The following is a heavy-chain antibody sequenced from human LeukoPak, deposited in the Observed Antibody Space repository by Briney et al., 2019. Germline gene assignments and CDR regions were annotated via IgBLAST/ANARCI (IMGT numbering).Heavy chain of an antibody. Sequence: SETLSLTCTVSSGSISSYYWSWIRQPPGKGLEWIGYIYYSGNTNYNPSLKSRVTISLDTSKNQFSLNLSSVTAADTALYYCARAPGGNPTTHYFDYWGQGTLVTVSS. D-gene: IGHD1-14*01. J-gene: IGHJ4*02. CDR3: ARAPGGNPTTHYFDY. CDR2: IYYSGNT. CDR1: SGSISSYY. V-gene: IGHV4-59*01.